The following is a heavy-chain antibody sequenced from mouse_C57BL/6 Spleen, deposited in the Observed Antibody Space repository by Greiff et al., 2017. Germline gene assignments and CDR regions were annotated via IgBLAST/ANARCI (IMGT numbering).Heavy chain of an antibody. V-gene: IGHV2-4*01. D-gene: IGHD1-1*01. CDR2: IWSGGST. J-gene: IGHJ3*01. Sequence: VKLMESGPGLVQPSQSLSITCTVSGFSLTSYGVHWVRQPPGKGLEWLGVIWSGGSTDYNAAFISRLSISKDNSKSQVFFKMNSLQADDTAIYYCAKTDYYGSSYGAYWGQGTLVTVSA. CDR3: AKTDYYGSSYGAY. CDR1: GFSLTSYG.